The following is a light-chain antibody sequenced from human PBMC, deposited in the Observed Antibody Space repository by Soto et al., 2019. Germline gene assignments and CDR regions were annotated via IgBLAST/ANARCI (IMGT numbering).Light chain of an antibody. CDR1: QSVSTNN. Sequence: EIVLTQSPGTLALSPGERATLSCRASQSVSTNNLAGYQRKPGQAPRLLIYGASSRATDIPARFSGSGSGTDFTLTITRLEPEDFAVYYCQQYGSSPPTFGQGTKVEIK. J-gene: IGKJ1*01. CDR3: QQYGSSPPT. CDR2: GAS. V-gene: IGKV3-20*01.